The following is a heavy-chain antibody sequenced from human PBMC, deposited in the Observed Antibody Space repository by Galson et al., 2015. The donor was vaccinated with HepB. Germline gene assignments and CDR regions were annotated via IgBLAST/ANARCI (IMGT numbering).Heavy chain of an antibody. CDR2: INPNSGGT. Sequence: QSGAEVKKPGASVKVSCKASGYTFTGYYMHWVRQAPGQGLEWMGWINPNSGGTNYAQKFQGRVTMTRDTSISTAYMELSRLRSDDTAVYYCARGWIAARLGVNWFDPWGQGTLVTVSS. J-gene: IGHJ5*02. CDR3: ARGWIAARLGVNWFDP. D-gene: IGHD6-6*01. V-gene: IGHV1-2*02. CDR1: GYTFTGYY.